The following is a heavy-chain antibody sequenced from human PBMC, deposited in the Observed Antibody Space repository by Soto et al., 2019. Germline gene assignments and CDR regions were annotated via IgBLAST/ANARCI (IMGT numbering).Heavy chain of an antibody. D-gene: IGHD3-22*01. CDR1: GGTFSSYA. Sequence: QVQLVQSGAEVKKPGSSVKVSCKASGGTFSSYAISWVRQAPGQGLEWMGEIIPIFGTANYAQKFQGRVTITADESTSTAYMELSSLRSEDTAVYYWARDMGPSSGYYPYWFDPRGQGTLVTVSS. J-gene: IGHJ5*02. CDR2: IIPIFGTA. V-gene: IGHV1-69*12. CDR3: ARDMGPSSGYYPYWFDP.